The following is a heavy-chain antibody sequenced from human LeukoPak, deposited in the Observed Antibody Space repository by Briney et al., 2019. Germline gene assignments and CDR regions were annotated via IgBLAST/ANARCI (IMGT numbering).Heavy chain of an antibody. CDR2: INHSGST. CDR1: GGSFSGYY. J-gene: IGHJ4*02. V-gene: IGHV4-34*01. CDR3: ARGTLKSLTRPRDY. Sequence: SETLSLTCAVYGGSFSGYYWSWIRQPPGKGLEWIGEINHSGSTNYNPSLKSRVTISVDTSKNQFSLKLTSVTAADTAVYYCARGTLKSLTRPRDYWGQGNLVTVSS.